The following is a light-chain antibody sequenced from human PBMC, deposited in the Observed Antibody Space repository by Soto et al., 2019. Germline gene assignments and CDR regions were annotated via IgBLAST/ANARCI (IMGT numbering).Light chain of an antibody. CDR2: DDS. V-gene: IGLV3-21*02. Sequence: SYQLTQSPCVSVARGQTSRMTCGGNNIGTKSVHWYQQKPGQAPVLVVYDDSDRPSGIPERFSGSNSGNTATLTISRVEAGDEADYYCQVWDSSSEHNYVFGTGTKVTVL. CDR1: NIGTKS. CDR3: QVWDSSSEHNYV. J-gene: IGLJ1*01.